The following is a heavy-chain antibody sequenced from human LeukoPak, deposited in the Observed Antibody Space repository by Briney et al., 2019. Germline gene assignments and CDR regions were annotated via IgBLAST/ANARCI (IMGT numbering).Heavy chain of an antibody. CDR2: ISSSIRYI. Sequence: PGGSLRLSCAASGFTFSSYSMKGVRQAPGKGLECVSSISSSIRYIYYADSVTGRFTISRDNAKNSLYLQMNSLRAEDTAVYYCARDRIAARLYFDYWGQGTLGTVSS. D-gene: IGHD6-6*01. CDR3: ARDRIAARLYFDY. CDR1: GFTFSSYS. J-gene: IGHJ4*02. V-gene: IGHV3-21*01.